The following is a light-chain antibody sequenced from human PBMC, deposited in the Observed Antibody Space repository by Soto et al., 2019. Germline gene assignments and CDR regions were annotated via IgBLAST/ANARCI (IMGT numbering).Light chain of an antibody. Sequence: DIQLTQSPSFLSASLGDRVTITCRASQGISSYLAWYQQKPGKAPKLLIYAASTLQSGVPSRFSGSGSGTEFTLTISSLQPADFATYYCQQLNSYPPFFGPGTKVDLQ. V-gene: IGKV1-9*01. CDR2: AAS. CDR1: QGISSY. CDR3: QQLNSYPPF. J-gene: IGKJ3*01.